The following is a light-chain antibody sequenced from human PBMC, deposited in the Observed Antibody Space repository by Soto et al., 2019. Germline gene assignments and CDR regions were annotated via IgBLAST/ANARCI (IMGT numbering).Light chain of an antibody. Sequence: QSVLTQPASVSGSPGQSITISCTGNSSDVGGYNYVSWYQQHPGKAPKLMIYEVSNRPSGVSNRFSGSKSGNTASLTISGLQAEEEADYYCSSYTSSSTLGVFGGGTKLTVL. V-gene: IGLV2-14*01. CDR2: EVS. CDR1: SSDVGGYNY. J-gene: IGLJ3*02. CDR3: SSYTSSSTLGV.